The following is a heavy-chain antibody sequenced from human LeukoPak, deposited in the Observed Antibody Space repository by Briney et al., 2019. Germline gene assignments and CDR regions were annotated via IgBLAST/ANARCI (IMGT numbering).Heavy chain of an antibody. CDR3: AKGYYYGSGTYAEPFDF. CDR2: NYYTGST. V-gene: IGHV4-59*11. D-gene: IGHD3-10*01. J-gene: IGHJ4*02. Sequence: SETLSLTCTVSGGSISRHYWMWIRQPPGKGLEWLGYNYYTGSTYYNPSLKSRVTISVDRSKNQFSLKLSSVTAADTAVYYCAKGYYYGSGTYAEPFDFWGQGALVTVSS. CDR1: GGSISRHY.